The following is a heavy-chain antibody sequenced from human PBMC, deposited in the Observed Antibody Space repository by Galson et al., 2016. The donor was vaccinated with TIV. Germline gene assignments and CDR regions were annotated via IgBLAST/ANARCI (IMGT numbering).Heavy chain of an antibody. D-gene: IGHD1-14*01. CDR1: GYSLTGYY. V-gene: IGHV1-2*02. CDR3: AREEKGGAARSNHFEP. CDR2: INPNIGTT. Sequence: SVKVSCKASGYSLTGYYMHWVRQAPGQGLEWMGWINPNIGTTKYEQKFQGRVTMTRDTSTSTVYLELSRLKSDDTAVYYCAREEKGGAARSNHFEPWGQGTQVTV. J-gene: IGHJ5*02.